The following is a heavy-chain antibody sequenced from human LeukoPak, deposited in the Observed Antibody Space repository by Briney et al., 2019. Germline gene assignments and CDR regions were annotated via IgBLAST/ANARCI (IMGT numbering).Heavy chain of an antibody. D-gene: IGHD1-14*01. Sequence: GGSLRLSCAASGFTLSSYEMNWVRQAPGKGLEWVSYISSSGSAIYYADSVKGRFTISRDNAKNSLYLQMNSLRAEDTAVYYCARLLTGVPDYWGRGTLVTVSS. J-gene: IGHJ4*02. CDR1: GFTLSSYE. V-gene: IGHV3-48*03. CDR2: ISSSGSAI. CDR3: ARLLTGVPDY.